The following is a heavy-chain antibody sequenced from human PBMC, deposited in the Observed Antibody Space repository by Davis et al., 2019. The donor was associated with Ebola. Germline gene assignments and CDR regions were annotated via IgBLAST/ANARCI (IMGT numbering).Heavy chain of an antibody. CDR1: GGSISSSFYY. J-gene: IGHJ5*02. D-gene: IGHD3-22*01. CDR2: NYYSGST. CDR3: ARQGVGHYYDSSGYYSRPNWFDP. V-gene: IGHV4-39*01. Sequence: GSLRLSSTVSGGSISSSFYYWGWVRQPPGKGLEWIGSNYYSGSTYSNPSLKSRVTVSVDTSKNQFSLKLSSVTAADTAVYYCARQGVGHYYDSSGYYSRPNWFDPWGQGTLVTVSS.